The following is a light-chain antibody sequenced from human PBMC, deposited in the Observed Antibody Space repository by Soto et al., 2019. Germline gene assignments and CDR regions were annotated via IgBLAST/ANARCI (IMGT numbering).Light chain of an antibody. J-gene: IGLJ2*01. CDR3: SSYKSSSTWV. CDR2: EVS. CDR1: SSDVGGYNY. V-gene: IGLV2-14*01. Sequence: QSVLTQPASVSGSPGQSITISCTGTSSDVGGYNYVSWYQQHPGKAPKLMIYEVSNRPSGVSNRFSGSKSGNTASLTISGLQAEDEAVYYCSSYKSSSTWVFGGGTKLTVL.